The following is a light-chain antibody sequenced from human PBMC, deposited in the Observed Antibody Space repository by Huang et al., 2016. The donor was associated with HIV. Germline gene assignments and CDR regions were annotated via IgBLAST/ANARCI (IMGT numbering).Light chain of an antibody. CDR1: QSVGTF. CDR3: QQRSNWFS. CDR2: DGS. J-gene: IGKJ2*03. V-gene: IGKV3-11*01. Sequence: EVVLTQSPATLSLSPGERATLFCRASQSVGTFLAWYQQKPCPAPRLLIYDGSNRATGIPARFSGTGSGTDFALTISSLEPEDSAVYYCQQRSNWFSFGQGTKLEIK.